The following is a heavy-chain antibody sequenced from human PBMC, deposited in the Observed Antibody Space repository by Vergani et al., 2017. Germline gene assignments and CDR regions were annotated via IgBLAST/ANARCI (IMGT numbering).Heavy chain of an antibody. CDR1: GFSLSTSGMR. J-gene: IGHJ4*02. D-gene: IGHD3-22*01. CDR3: ARMGYYDSSGYSGLYFDY. Sequence: QVTLKESGPALVKPTQTLTLTCTFSGFSLSTSGMRVSWIRQPPGKALEWLARIDWDDDKFYSTSLKTRLTISKDTSKNQVVLTMTNMDPVDTATYYCARMGYYDSSGYSGLYFDYWSQGTLVTVSS. V-gene: IGHV2-70*04. CDR2: IDWDDDK.